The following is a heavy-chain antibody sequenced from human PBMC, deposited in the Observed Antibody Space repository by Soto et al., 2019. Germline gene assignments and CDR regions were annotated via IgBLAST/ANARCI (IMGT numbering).Heavy chain of an antibody. CDR2: ISWDGGST. CDR3: AKGPYYYDSSGYYSFDY. Sequence: PGGSLRLSCAASGFTFDDYTMRWVRQAPGKGLEWVSLISWDGGSTYYADSVKGRFTISRDNSKNSLYLQMNSLRTEDTALYYCAKGPYYYDSSGYYSFDYWGQGTLVTVSS. D-gene: IGHD3-22*01. V-gene: IGHV3-43*01. CDR1: GFTFDDYT. J-gene: IGHJ4*02.